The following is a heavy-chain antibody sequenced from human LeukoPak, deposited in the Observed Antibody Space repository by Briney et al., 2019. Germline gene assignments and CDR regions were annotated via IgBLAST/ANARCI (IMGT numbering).Heavy chain of an antibody. CDR1: GGTFSSCA. CDR2: IIPIFGIA. V-gene: IGHV1-69*04. CDR3: ARGTTVVEAYGMDV. D-gene: IGHD4-23*01. J-gene: IGHJ6*02. Sequence: ASVKVSCKASGGTFSSCAISWVRQAPGQGLEWMGRIIPIFGIANYAQKFQGRVTITADKSTSTAYMELSSLRSEDTAVYYCARGTTVVEAYGMDVWGQGTTVTVSS.